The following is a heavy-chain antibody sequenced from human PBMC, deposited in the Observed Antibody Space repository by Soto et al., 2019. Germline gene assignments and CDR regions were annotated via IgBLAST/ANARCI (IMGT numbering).Heavy chain of an antibody. CDR2: IHNSGTT. Sequence: SETLSLTCAVSGDSISSGDYWSWIRQPXGKGLEWIGYIHNSGTTYYNPSLKSRVTISVDTSKNQFSLKLSSVTAADTAVYYCASFSVVYATDVNWFDPCVKGTLVTVPS. CDR3: ASFSVVYATDVNWFDP. J-gene: IGHJ5*02. CDR1: GDSISSGDY. V-gene: IGHV4-30-4*01. D-gene: IGHD2-8*02.